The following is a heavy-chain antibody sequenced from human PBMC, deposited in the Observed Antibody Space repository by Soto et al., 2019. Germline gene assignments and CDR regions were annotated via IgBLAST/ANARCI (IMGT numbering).Heavy chain of an antibody. J-gene: IGHJ6*03. CDR1: GYTLTSYY. Sequence: GTSVKVTCKESGYTLTSYYMHWVRQAPGQGLEWMGIINPSGGSTSYAQKFQGRVTMTRDTSTSTVYMELSSLRSEDTAVYYCARDQNYGSGSYYNYYYYYMDVWGKGTTVTVSS. CDR2: INPSGGST. CDR3: ARDQNYGSGSYYNYYYYYMDV. D-gene: IGHD3-10*01. V-gene: IGHV1-46*03.